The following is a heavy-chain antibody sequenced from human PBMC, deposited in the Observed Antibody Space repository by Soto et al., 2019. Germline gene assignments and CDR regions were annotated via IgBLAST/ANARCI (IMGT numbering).Heavy chain of an antibody. CDR2: MKQEGKNQDGRDI. CDR1: GFTLSDFY. CDR3: ARIWNKFEDSLHRNFDL. D-gene: IGHD1-1*01. V-gene: IGHV3-7*02. J-gene: IGHJ2*01. Sequence: EVQLVESGGGLVQPGGSLRLSCAASGFTLSDFYMSWVRQAPGKGLEWVANMKQEGKNQDGRDIVYLDSVKGRFTISRDDAKNSLYLQMNSLRVEDTAVYYCARIWNKFEDSLHRNFDLWGRGTLVIVSS.